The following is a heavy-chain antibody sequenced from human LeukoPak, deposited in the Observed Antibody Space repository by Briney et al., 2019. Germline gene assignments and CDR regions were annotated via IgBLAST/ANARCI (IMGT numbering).Heavy chain of an antibody. J-gene: IGHJ4*02. D-gene: IGHD2-15*01. Sequence: GGSLRLSCSASGLTFSTYGFHWVRQAPGKGLEYVSAISRNGGSTNYADSVKGRFTISRENSKNTLFLQMNSLRLEDTAIYHCVKVAHCSGGSCYLWAASDHWGQGALVTVSS. CDR3: VKVAHCSGGSCYLWAASDH. CDR2: ISRNGGST. V-gene: IGHV3-64D*09. CDR1: GLTFSTYG.